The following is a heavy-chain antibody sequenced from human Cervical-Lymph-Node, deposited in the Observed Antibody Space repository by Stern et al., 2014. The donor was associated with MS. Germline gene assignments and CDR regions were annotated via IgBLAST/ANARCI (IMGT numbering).Heavy chain of an antibody. J-gene: IGHJ4*02. CDR1: GFSFSRYA. CDR3: ASAYSSSHYYFDY. CDR2: IWYDGSNP. Sequence: VQLVESGGGVVQPGRSLRLSCAASGFSFSRYAMHWVRQAPGKGLEWVALIWYDGSNPYYEDSVTGRFTISRDNFKHTLSLQMNSLRAEDTAVYYCASAYSSSHYYFDYWGQGTLVTVSS. V-gene: IGHV3-33*01. D-gene: IGHD6-13*01.